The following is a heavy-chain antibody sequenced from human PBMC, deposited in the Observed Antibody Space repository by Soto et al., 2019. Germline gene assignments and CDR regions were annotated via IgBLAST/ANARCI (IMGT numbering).Heavy chain of an antibody. J-gene: IGHJ4*02. D-gene: IGHD6-13*01. Sequence: KPSETLSLTCAVYGRSFSGYYCSWVRQPPGKGLEWIGEISHSGSTNYNSSLESRVTISVDTSKNQLFLKLSSVTAADTAVYYCVRALAAVQEWGQGTPVTVSS. CDR1: GRSFSGYY. V-gene: IGHV4-34*01. CDR2: ISHSGST. CDR3: VRALAAVQE.